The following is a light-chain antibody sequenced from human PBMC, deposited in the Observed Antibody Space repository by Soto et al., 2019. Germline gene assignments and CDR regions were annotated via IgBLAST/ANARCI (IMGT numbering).Light chain of an antibody. J-gene: IGLJ1*01. CDR2: SND. Sequence: SVLPQPPSASGTPGQRVTVSCSGSSSNIGKNTVNWYQHLPGTAPKLLIYSNDQRPSGVPDRFSGSKSGTSASLAISGLQSEDEADYYCAAWDDSLNAFYVFGTGTKVTVL. V-gene: IGLV1-44*01. CDR3: AAWDDSLNAFYV. CDR1: SSNIGKNT.